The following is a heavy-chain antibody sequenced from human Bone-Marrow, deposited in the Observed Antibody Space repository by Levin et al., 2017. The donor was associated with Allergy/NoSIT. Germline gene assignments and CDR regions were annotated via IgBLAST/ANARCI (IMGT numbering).Heavy chain of an antibody. Sequence: QPGESLKISCAASEFTVGNHYMAWVRQAPGKGLEWVSVIYSVGSTYYEDSVKGRFIISRDNSKNTLYLQMNSLRAEDTAVYYCSSAPGFSDYWGQGTLVTVSS. CDR3: SSAPGFSDY. CDR2: IYSVGST. V-gene: IGHV3-66*01. J-gene: IGHJ4*02. CDR1: EFTVGNHY.